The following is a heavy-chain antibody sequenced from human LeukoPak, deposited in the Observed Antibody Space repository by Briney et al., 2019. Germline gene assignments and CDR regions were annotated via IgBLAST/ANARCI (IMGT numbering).Heavy chain of an antibody. CDR2: INSDGSST. D-gene: IGHD6-19*01. CDR1: GFIFSSYW. J-gene: IGHJ6*03. CDR3: ARDTSGWYYYYYMDV. V-gene: IGHV3-74*01. Sequence: GGSLRLSCAASGFIFSSYWMHWVRQAPGKGLVWVSRINSDGSSTSYADSVKGRFTISRDNAKNTLYLQMNSLRAEDTAVYYCARDTSGWYYYYYMDVWGKGTTVTISS.